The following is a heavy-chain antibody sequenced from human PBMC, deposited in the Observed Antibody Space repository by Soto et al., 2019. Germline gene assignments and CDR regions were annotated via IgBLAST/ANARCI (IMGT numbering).Heavy chain of an antibody. J-gene: IGHJ5*02. D-gene: IGHD6-13*01. CDR2: IYYSGST. Sequence: PSETLSLTCTVSGCSISSYYWSWIRQPPGKGLEWIGYIYYSGSTNYNPSLKSRVTISVDTSKNQFSLKLSSVTAADTAVYYCARHVAAATRKFDPWGQGTLVTVSS. CDR1: GCSISSYY. CDR3: ARHVAAATRKFDP. V-gene: IGHV4-59*08.